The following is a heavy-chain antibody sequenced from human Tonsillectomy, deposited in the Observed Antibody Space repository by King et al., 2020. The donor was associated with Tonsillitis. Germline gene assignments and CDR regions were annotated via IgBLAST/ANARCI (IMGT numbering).Heavy chain of an antibody. D-gene: IGHD3-16*01. CDR2: IIGSGGRT. CDR1: GFTFSSYA. J-gene: IGHJ6*02. V-gene: IGHV3-23*04. CDR3: AKEKPAPLEEWLGPHYYYGMDV. Sequence: VQLVESGGGLVQPGGSLRLSCAASGFTFSSYAMTWVRQAPGKGLEWVSAIIGSGGRTYYADSVKGRFTISRDNSKNTLYLQMNSLRAEDTAVYYCAKEKPAPLEEWLGPHYYYGMDVWGQGTTVTVSS.